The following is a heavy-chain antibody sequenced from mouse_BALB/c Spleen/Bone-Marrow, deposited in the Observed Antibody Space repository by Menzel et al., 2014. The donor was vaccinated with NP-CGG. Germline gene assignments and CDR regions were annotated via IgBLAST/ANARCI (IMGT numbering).Heavy chain of an antibody. CDR2: INPSSGYT. CDR1: GYTFTSYT. J-gene: IGHJ3*01. CDR3: ARWLLRAY. V-gene: IGHV1-4*02. D-gene: IGHD2-3*01. Sequence: VQLVESAAELARPGASVKMPCKASGYTFTSYTMHWVKQRPGQGLEWIGYINPSSGYTEYNQKFKDKTTLTADKSSSTVYMQLSSLTSEDSAVYYCARWLLRAYWGQGTLVTVSA.